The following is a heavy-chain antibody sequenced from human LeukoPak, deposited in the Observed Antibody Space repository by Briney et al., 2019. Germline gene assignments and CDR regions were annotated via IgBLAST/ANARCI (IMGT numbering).Heavy chain of an antibody. D-gene: IGHD1-26*01. V-gene: IGHV3-48*01. J-gene: IGHJ4*02. CDR2: LSRSGSTI. CDR1: GFTFNSYS. Sequence: PGGSLRLSCAASGFTFNSYSMKWVRQAPGKGLAWISYLSRSGSTIYYAASVKGRFTISRDNAKNSLYLQMTSLRAEDPAVYYCARIWDGYSGSDYWGQGTLVTVSS. CDR3: ARIWDGYSGSDY.